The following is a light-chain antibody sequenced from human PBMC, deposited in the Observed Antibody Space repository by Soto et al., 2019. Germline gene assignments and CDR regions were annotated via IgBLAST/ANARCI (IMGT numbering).Light chain of an antibody. V-gene: IGLV1-44*01. CDR3: AAWDDSLNGYV. J-gene: IGLJ1*01. Sequence: QSVLTQPPSASGTPGQRVTISCSGSSSNIGRNTVNWYQQVPGTAPKLLIYSDNQRPSGVPDRFSGSKSGTSASLAISGLQSADEADYYCAAWDDSLNGYVFGTGTKLTVL. CDR1: SSNIGRNT. CDR2: SDN.